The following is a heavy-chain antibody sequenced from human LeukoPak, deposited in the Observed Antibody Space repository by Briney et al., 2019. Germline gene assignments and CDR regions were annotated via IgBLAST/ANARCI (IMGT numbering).Heavy chain of an antibody. CDR1: GFTFSSYW. Sequence: TGGSLRLSCAASGFTFSSYWMYWVRQAPGKGLVWVSSIKSDGSSTTYADSVKVRFTISRDNAKNTLYLQMNSLRAEDTAVYYCARGHPLVPAGVVDYWGQGALVTVSS. J-gene: IGHJ4*02. V-gene: IGHV3-74*01. CDR3: ARGHPLVPAGVVDY. CDR2: IKSDGSST. D-gene: IGHD2-2*01.